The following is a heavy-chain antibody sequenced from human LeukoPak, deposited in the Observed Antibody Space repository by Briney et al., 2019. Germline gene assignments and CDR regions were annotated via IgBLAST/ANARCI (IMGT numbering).Heavy chain of an antibody. CDR2: INHSGST. CDR1: GGSFSGYY. Sequence: SETLSLTCAVYGGSFSGYYWSWIRQPPGKGLEWIGEINHSGSTNYNPSLKSRVTISVDTSKNQFSLKLSSVTAADTAVYYCARRRITMVRGVEAHDAFDIWGQGTMVTVSS. CDR3: ARRRITMVRGVEAHDAFDI. V-gene: IGHV4-34*01. D-gene: IGHD3-10*01. J-gene: IGHJ3*02.